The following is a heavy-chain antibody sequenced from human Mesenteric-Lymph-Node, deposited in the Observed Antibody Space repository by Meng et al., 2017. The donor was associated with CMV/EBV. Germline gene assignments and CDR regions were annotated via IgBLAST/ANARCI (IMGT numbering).Heavy chain of an antibody. CDR3: ARVSRIQLWSLDY. Sequence: KASGYTFTSYYMHWVRQAPGQGLEWMGIINPSGGSTSYAQKFQGRVTMTRDTSTSTVYMELSSLRSEDTAVYYCARVSRIQLWSLDYWGQGTLVTVSS. D-gene: IGHD5-18*01. CDR2: INPSGGST. J-gene: IGHJ4*02. CDR1: GYTFTSYY. V-gene: IGHV1-46*01.